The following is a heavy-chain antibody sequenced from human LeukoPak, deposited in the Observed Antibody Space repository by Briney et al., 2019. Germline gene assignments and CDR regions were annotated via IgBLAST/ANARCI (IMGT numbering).Heavy chain of an antibody. Sequence: GGSLRLSCAASGFTFSSSGIHWVRQAPGKGLEWVAVIGYDGSNKYYADSVQGRFTISRGNSKNTLFLQMNSLRAEDTAVYYCARGVGSTTYYAMDVWGQGTTVTASS. V-gene: IGHV3-33*01. CDR1: GFTFSSSG. CDR2: IGYDGSNK. J-gene: IGHJ6*02. D-gene: IGHD2-2*01. CDR3: ARGVGSTTYYAMDV.